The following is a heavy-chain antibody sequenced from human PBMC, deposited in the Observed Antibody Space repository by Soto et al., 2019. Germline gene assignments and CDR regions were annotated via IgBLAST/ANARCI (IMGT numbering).Heavy chain of an antibody. Sequence: QVQLQQWGAGLLKPSETLSLTCAVYGGSFSGYYWSWIRQPPGKGLEWIGEINHSGSTNYNPSLKHRVTISVDTSKNQFSLKLSSVTAADTAVYYCARPRIAAAAPFDYWGQGTLVTVSS. CDR1: GGSFSGYY. CDR2: INHSGST. J-gene: IGHJ4*02. V-gene: IGHV4-34*01. CDR3: ARPRIAAAAPFDY. D-gene: IGHD6-13*01.